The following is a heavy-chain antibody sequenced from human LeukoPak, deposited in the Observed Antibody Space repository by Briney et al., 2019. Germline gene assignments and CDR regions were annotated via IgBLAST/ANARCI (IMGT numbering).Heavy chain of an antibody. CDR3: AKGRDYDFWSGYYPFDY. J-gene: IGHJ4*02. Sequence: PSETLSLTCTVSGGSISGYYWSWLRQPPGRGLEWIGYFYYSGSTNYNPSLKGPVTISVDTSKNQFSLKLSSVTAADTAVYYCAKGRDYDFWSGYYPFDYWGQGTLVTVSS. CDR1: GGSISGYY. V-gene: IGHV4-59*01. D-gene: IGHD3-3*01. CDR2: FYYSGST.